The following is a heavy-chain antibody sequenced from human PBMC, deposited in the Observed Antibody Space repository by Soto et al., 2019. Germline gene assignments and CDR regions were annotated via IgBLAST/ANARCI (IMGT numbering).Heavy chain of an antibody. V-gene: IGHV1-18*01. CDR2: INSYNGNT. J-gene: IGHJ4*02. CDR1: GYTFTNYG. D-gene: IGHD6-13*01. CDR3: ARGSSPVDFDY. Sequence: QVQLVQSGAEVKKPGASVKVSCKASGYTFTNYGINWVRQAPGQGLEWVGWINSYNGNTNYAQRLQGRVTMTTDTSTSTANMELRSLRSDDTAVYYCARGSSPVDFDYWGQGTLVTASS.